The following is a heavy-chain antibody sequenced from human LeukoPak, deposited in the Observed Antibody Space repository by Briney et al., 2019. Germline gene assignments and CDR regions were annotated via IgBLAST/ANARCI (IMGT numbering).Heavy chain of an antibody. J-gene: IGHJ3*02. V-gene: IGHV1-46*01. CDR2: INPSGGST. Sequence: ASVKVSCKASGYTFTSYYMHWVRQAPGQGLEWVGIINPSGGSTSYAQKFQGRVTMTRDMSTSTVYMELSSLRSEDTAVYYCARDGSGERAFDIWGQGTMVTVSS. CDR3: ARDGSGERAFDI. CDR1: GYTFTSYY. D-gene: IGHD3-10*01.